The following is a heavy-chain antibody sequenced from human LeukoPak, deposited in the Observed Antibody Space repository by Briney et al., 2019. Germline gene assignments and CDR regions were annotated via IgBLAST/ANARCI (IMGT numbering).Heavy chain of an antibody. CDR3: ARERATTVVTPLDG. Sequence: GGSLRLSCAASGFTFSSYWMSWVRQAPGKGLEWVANIKQDGSDKYYVDSVKGRFTVSRDNAKNSLYLQMNSLRAEDTAVYYCARERATTVVTPLDGWGQGTLVTVSS. CDR1: GFTFSSYW. V-gene: IGHV3-7*01. CDR2: IKQDGSDK. D-gene: IGHD4-23*01. J-gene: IGHJ4*02.